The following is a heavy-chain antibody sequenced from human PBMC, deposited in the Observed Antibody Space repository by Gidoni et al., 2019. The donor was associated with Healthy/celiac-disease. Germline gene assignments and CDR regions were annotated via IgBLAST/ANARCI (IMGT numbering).Heavy chain of an antibody. CDR1: GFSLSTSGVG. Sequence: QITLKESGPTLVKPTQTLTLTCTFSGFSLSTSGVGVGWIRQPPGKALEWLALIYWDDDKRYSPSLKSRLTITKDTSKNQVVLTMTNMDPVDTATYYCAHTYYYDSSGYYYVPPYYFDYWGQGTLVTVSS. V-gene: IGHV2-5*02. J-gene: IGHJ4*02. CDR3: AHTYYYDSSGYYYVPPYYFDY. CDR2: IYWDDDK. D-gene: IGHD3-22*01.